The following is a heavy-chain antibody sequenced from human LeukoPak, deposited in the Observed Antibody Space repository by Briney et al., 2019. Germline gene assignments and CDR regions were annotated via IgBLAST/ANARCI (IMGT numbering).Heavy chain of an antibody. CDR1: GGTFSSYA. CDR3: ARDIVGATPYYFDY. D-gene: IGHD1-26*01. J-gene: IGHJ4*02. Sequence: SVKVSCKASGGTFSSYAISWVRQAPGQGLEWMGGIIPIFGTANYAQKFQGRVTMTRDTSTSTVYMELSSLRSEDTAVYYCARDIVGATPYYFDYWGQGTLVTVSS. CDR2: IIPIFGTA. V-gene: IGHV1-69*05.